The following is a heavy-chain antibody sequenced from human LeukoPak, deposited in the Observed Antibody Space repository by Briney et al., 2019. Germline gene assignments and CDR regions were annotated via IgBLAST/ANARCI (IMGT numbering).Heavy chain of an antibody. CDR3: ARDRVTIFGVVTIGSFDY. CDR2: IYTGGNT. D-gene: IGHD3-3*01. V-gene: IGHV4-4*07. Sequence: MSSETLSLTCTVSGGSISSYYWNWIRQPAGKGLEWIGRIYTGGNTNYNPSLKSRVTMSVDTSKNQLSLRLSSVTAADTAVYYCARDRVTIFGVVTIGSFDYWGQGTLVTVSS. CDR1: GGSISSYY. J-gene: IGHJ4*02.